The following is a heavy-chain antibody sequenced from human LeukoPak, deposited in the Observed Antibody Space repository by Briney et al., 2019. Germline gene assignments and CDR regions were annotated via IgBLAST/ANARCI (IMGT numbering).Heavy chain of an antibody. CDR2: IYSGGST. CDR3: ARDQDRSGWYNGAFDI. D-gene: IGHD6-19*01. CDR1: GFTVSSNY. Sequence: GGSLRLSCAASGFTVSSNYMSWVRQAPGKGLEWVSVIYSGGSTYYADSVKGRFTISRDNSKNTLYLQMNSLRAADTAVYYCARDQDRSGWYNGAFDIWGQGTMVTVSS. J-gene: IGHJ3*02. V-gene: IGHV3-66*01.